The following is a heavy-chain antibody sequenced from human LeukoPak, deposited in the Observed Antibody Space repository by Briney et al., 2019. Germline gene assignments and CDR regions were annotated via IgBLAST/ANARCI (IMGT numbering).Heavy chain of an antibody. J-gene: IGHJ4*02. CDR1: GFAFSIYA. CDR3: AKDRNRGYSYGFDY. CDR2: IWYDGSKK. V-gene: IGHV3-33*03. Sequence: GRSLRLSCAASGFAFSIYAMYWVRQAPGKGLEWVAGIWYDGSKKYYVDSMKGRFTISRDNSRNTVYLQMDSLRAEDTAVYYCAKDRNRGYSYGFDYWGQGTLVTVSS. D-gene: IGHD5-12*01.